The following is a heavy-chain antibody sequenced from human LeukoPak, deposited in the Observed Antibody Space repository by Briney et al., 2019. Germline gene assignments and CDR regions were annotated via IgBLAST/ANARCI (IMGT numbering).Heavy chain of an antibody. J-gene: IGHJ4*02. Sequence: PSETLSLTCTVSGGSISSYYWSWIRQPPGKGLEWIGYIYYSGSTNYNPSLKSRVTISVDTSKNQFSLKLSSVTAEDTALYYCAKDQISMPDDYWGPGTLVTVSS. D-gene: IGHD2-2*01. CDR3: AKDQISMPDDY. CDR1: GGSISSYY. CDR2: IYYSGST. V-gene: IGHV4-59*12.